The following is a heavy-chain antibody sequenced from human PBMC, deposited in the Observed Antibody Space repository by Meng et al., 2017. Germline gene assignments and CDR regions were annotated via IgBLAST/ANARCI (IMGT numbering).Heavy chain of an antibody. Sequence: SETLSLTCTVSGGSISSYYCSWIRQPPGKGLEWIGYIYYSGSANYNPSLKSRVTISVDTSKNQFSLKLSSVTAADTAVYYCARDDLVGATTTEAFDIWGQGTMVTVSS. J-gene: IGHJ3*02. D-gene: IGHD1-26*01. V-gene: IGHV4-59*01. CDR2: IYYSGSA. CDR1: GGSISSYY. CDR3: ARDDLVGATTTEAFDI.